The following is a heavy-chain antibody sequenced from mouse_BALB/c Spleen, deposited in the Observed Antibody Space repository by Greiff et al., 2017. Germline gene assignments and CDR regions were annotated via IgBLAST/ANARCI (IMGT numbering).Heavy chain of an antibody. CDR1: GYTFTSYW. Sequence: QVQLQQSGADLAKPGASVKMSCKASGYTFTSYWMHWVKQRPGQGLEWIGYINPSTGYTEYNQKFKDKATLTADKSSSTAYMQLSSLTSEDSAVYYCARFFYDGYYVAYWGQGTLVTVSA. J-gene: IGHJ3*01. V-gene: IGHV1-7*01. CDR3: ARFFYDGYYVAY. CDR2: INPSTGYT. D-gene: IGHD2-3*01.